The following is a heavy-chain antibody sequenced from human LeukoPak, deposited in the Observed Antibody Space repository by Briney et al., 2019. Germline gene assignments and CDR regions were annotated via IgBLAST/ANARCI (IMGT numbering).Heavy chain of an antibody. J-gene: IGHJ4*02. V-gene: IGHV3-48*04. CDR2: ISFSGGTI. Sequence: GGSLRLSCAASGFTFSSYSMNWVRQAPGKGLEWVAYISFSGGTIYYADSVKGRFTISRANAKNSLYLQMNILRAEDTAVYYCARDLGEWGQGTLVTVSS. CDR3: ARDLGE. D-gene: IGHD3-10*01. CDR1: GFTFSSYS.